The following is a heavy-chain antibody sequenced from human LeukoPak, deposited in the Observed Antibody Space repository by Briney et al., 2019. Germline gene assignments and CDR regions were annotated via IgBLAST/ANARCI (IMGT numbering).Heavy chain of an antibody. CDR3: ARVQQPSGIQGYYYGVDV. D-gene: IGHD6-13*01. CDR1: GFTFSSYE. V-gene: IGHV3-48*03. J-gene: IGHJ6*02. CDR2: ISSGGSTT. Sequence: GGSLRLSCAASGFTFSSYEMRWVRQAPGKGLEWVSYISSGGSTTYYADSGKGRFTISRDNAKNSLYLQMNSLRAEDTAVYYCARVQQPSGIQGYYYGVDVWGQGTTVTVSS.